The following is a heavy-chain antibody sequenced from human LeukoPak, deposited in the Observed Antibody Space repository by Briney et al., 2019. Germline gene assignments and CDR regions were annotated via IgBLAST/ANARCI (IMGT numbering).Heavy chain of an antibody. V-gene: IGHV4-4*07. CDR2: IYTSGST. CDR3: AREVRGNPTHFDY. CDR1: GGSISSYY. D-gene: IGHD4-23*01. J-gene: IGHJ4*02. Sequence: SETLSLACTVSGGSISSYYWSWIRQPAGKGLEWIGRIYTSGSTNYNPSLKSRVTISVDKSKNQFSLKLSSVTAADTAVYYCAREVRGNPTHFDYWGQGTLVTVSS.